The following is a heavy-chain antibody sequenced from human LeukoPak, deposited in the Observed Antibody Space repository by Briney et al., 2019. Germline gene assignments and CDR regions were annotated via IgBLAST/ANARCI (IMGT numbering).Heavy chain of an antibody. CDR3: ARGDYYDGSGSYTDAFDI. J-gene: IGHJ3*02. V-gene: IGHV3-7*01. CDR1: GFTFSSYW. CDR2: INQDGSAK. Sequence: GGSLRLSCAASGFTFSSYWMSWVRQAPGKGLEWVANINQDGSAKYYVDSVKGRFTMSRDNPKNSMYLQMNNLGAEDTAVYYCARGDYYDGSGSYTDAFDIWGQGTMVTVSS. D-gene: IGHD3-22*01.